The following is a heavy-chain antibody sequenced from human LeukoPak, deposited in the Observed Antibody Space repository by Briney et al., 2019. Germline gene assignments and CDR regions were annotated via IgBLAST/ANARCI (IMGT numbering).Heavy chain of an antibody. D-gene: IGHD3-22*01. Sequence: EASVKVSCKASGYTFTSYGVSWVRHAPGQGLEWMGWISAYNGNTNYAQKLQGRVTMTTDTSTSTAYMELRSLRSDDTAVYYCARGAYYYDSSGYNDYWGQGTLVTVSS. CDR1: GYTFTSYG. V-gene: IGHV1-18*01. CDR3: ARGAYYYDSSGYNDY. CDR2: ISAYNGNT. J-gene: IGHJ4*02.